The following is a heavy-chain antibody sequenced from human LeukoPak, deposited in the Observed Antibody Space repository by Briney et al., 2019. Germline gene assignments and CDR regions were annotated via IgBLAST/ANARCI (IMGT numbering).Heavy chain of an antibody. D-gene: IGHD6-13*01. V-gene: IGHV1-24*01. CDR1: GYTLTELS. Sequence: GASVKVSCKVSGYTLTELSMHWVRQAPGKGLEWMGGFDPEDGETIYAQKFQGRVTMTEDTSTDTAYMGLSSLRSEDTAVYYCATVGGIAAAGTFYYYGMDVWGQGTTVTVSS. CDR2: FDPEDGET. J-gene: IGHJ6*02. CDR3: ATVGGIAAAGTFYYYGMDV.